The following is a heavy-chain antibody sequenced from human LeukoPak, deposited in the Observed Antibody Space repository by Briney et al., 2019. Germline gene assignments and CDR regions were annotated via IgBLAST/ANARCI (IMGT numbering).Heavy chain of an antibody. V-gene: IGHV3-23*01. D-gene: IGHD3-22*01. J-gene: IGHJ5*02. CDR3: ARDLGQYYDTSDNWFDP. Sequence: GGSLRLSCAASGFTFSSYGMSWVRQAPGKGLEWVSAISGSGGSTYYADSVKGRFTISRDNSKNTLYLQMNSLRAEDTAVYYCARDLGQYYDTSDNWFDPWGQGTLVTVSS. CDR1: GFTFSSYG. CDR2: ISGSGGST.